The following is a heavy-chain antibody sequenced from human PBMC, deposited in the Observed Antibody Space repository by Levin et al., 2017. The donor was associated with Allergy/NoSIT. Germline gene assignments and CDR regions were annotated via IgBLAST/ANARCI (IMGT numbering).Heavy chain of an antibody. CDR1: GGSFSGYY. Sequence: PSETLSLTCAVYGGSFSGYYWSWIRQPPGKGLEWIGEINHSGSTNYNPSLKSRVTISVDTSKNQFSLKLSSVTAADTAVYYCARVSKLLHIPYDYWGQGTLVTVSS. CDR3: ARVSKLLHIPYDY. D-gene: IGHD2-15*01. CDR2: INHSGST. V-gene: IGHV4-34*01. J-gene: IGHJ4*02.